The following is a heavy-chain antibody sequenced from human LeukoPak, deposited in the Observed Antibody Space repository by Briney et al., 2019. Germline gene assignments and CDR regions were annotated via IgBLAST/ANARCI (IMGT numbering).Heavy chain of an antibody. CDR2: MNPNSGNT. D-gene: IGHD6-13*01. V-gene: IGHV1-8*01. J-gene: IGHJ4*02. Sequence: ASVKVSCKASGYTFTSYDINWVRQATGQGLEWVGWMNPNSGNTGYAQKFQGRVTMTRNTSISTAYMELSSLRSEDTAVYYCARGLSSSWFPDQYWGQGTLVTVSS. CDR1: GYTFTSYD. CDR3: ARGLSSSWFPDQY.